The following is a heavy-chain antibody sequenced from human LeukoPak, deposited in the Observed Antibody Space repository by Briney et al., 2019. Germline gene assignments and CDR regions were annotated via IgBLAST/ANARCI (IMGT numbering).Heavy chain of an antibody. Sequence: SETLSLTCAVYGGSFSGYYWSWIRQPPGKGLEWIGEINHSGSTNYNPSLKSRVTISVDTSKNQFSLKLSSVTAADTAVYYCARHSGDDYVWGSYRYPFDYWGQGTLVTVSS. D-gene: IGHD3-16*02. V-gene: IGHV4-34*01. CDR1: GGSFSGYY. CDR2: INHSGST. J-gene: IGHJ4*02. CDR3: ARHSGDDYVWGSYRYPFDY.